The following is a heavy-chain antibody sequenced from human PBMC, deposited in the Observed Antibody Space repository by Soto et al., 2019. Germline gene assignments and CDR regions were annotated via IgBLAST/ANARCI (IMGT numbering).Heavy chain of an antibody. CDR2: ISTGSSYI. CDR1: GFNVGAFA. Sequence: GGSLRLSCAASGFNVGAFAVNWVRQAPGKGLEWVASISTGSSYIYYADALKGRFTISRDDAKTSVFLQMNSLRDEDTGVYYCVRDSLMRTSWGQGTRVTVSS. J-gene: IGHJ5*02. V-gene: IGHV3-21*01. CDR3: VRDSLMRTS. D-gene: IGHD2-8*01.